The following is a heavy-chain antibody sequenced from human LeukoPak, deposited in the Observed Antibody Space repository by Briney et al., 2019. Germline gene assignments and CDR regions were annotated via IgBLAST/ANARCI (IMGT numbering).Heavy chain of an antibody. CDR1: GGTFSSYA. J-gene: IGHJ4*02. CDR2: IIPIFGTA. CDR3: ATSLSNYKYYYFDY. D-gene: IGHD4-11*01. Sequence: SVKASCKASGGTFSSYAISWVRQAPGQGLEWMGGIIPIFGTANYAQKFQGRVTITTDESTSTAYMELSSLRSEDTAVYYCATSLSNYKYYYFDYWGQGTLVTVSS. V-gene: IGHV1-69*05.